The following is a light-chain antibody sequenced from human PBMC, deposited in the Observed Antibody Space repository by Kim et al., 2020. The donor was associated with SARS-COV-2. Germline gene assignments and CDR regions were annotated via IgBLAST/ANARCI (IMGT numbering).Light chain of an antibody. CDR1: QSVSRY. V-gene: IGKV3-11*01. Sequence: LSPGARATLSCRASQSVSRYLAWYQQKPGQAPRLLIYDASNRATGIPARFSGSGSGTDFTLTISSLEPEDFAVYYCQQRSNWPGTFGQGTKVEIK. J-gene: IGKJ1*01. CDR3: QQRSNWPGT. CDR2: DAS.